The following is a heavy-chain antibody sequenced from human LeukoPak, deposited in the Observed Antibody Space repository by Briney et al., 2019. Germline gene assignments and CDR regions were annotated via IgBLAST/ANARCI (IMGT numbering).Heavy chain of an antibody. J-gene: IGHJ4*02. D-gene: IGHD6-19*01. Sequence: GGSLRLSCAASGFTFRTYSMNWVRQAPGKGLEWVSGISSSSSNIYYADSVKGRFTISRDNAKNSLYLQMNSLRLEDTAVYFCARDLGVAVASATFDYWGQGTLVTVSS. CDR3: ARDLGVAVASATFDY. CDR2: ISSSSSNI. V-gene: IGHV3-21*06. CDR1: GFTFRTYS.